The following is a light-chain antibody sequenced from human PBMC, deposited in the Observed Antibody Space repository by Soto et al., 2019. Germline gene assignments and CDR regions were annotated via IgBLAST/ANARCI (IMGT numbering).Light chain of an antibody. CDR1: QSVTTN. CDR3: QQYDRWPVT. J-gene: IGKJ4*01. Sequence: EVVMTQSPATLSVSPGERVTFSCRASQSVTTNLAWYQHKPGQSPRLLISGASTGASGITPRFSGSGSGTEFTLTIDRLQSADFAVYYCQQYDRWPVTFGGGTKVEIK. CDR2: GAS. V-gene: IGKV3-15*01.